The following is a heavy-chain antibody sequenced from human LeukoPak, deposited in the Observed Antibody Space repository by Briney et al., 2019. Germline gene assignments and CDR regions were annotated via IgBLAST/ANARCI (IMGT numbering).Heavy chain of an antibody. CDR1: GFTFSSYG. J-gene: IGHJ6*03. Sequence: GGSLTLSCAVSGFTFSSYGMSWVRHAPGKGREWVSAVSSSGGTTYYADSVKGRFTISRDNSKNTLSLQMNSLRAEDTAIYYCAKNGDRGAYCSGGSCYPYYYYYMDVWGKGTTVTISS. CDR2: VSSSGGTT. D-gene: IGHD2-15*01. V-gene: IGHV3-23*01. CDR3: AKNGDRGAYCSGGSCYPYYYYYMDV.